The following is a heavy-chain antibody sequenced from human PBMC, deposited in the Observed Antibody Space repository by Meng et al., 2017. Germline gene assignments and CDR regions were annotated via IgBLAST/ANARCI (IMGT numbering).Heavy chain of an antibody. CDR2: IKTKANSYAT. J-gene: IGHJ3*02. CDR1: GFTFSGSV. CDR3: TSRRGLGADDAFDI. Sequence: GASLNISCAASGFTFSGSVIHWVRQASGKRLEWVGRIKTKANSYATTYAASVKGSFTISRDDSKNTAYLQMNSLKSEDTAVYYCTSRRGLGADDAFDIWGQGTKVTVSS. D-gene: IGHD1-26*01. V-gene: IGHV3-73*01.